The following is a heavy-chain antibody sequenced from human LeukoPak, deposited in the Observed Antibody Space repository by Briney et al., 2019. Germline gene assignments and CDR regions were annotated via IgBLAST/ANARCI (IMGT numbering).Heavy chain of an antibody. V-gene: IGHV1-46*01. CDR1: GYTFTGYY. Sequence: ASVKVSCKASGYTFTGYYMHWVRQAPGQGLEWMGIINPSGGSTSYAQKFQGRVTMTRDTSTSTVYMELSSLRSEDTAVYYCARDSTTPTTGFDPWGQGTLVTVSS. CDR3: ARDSTTPTTGFDP. J-gene: IGHJ5*02. CDR2: INPSGGST. D-gene: IGHD4-17*01.